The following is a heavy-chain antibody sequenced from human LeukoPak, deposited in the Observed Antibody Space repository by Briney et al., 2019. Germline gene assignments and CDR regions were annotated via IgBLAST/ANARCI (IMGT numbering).Heavy chain of an antibody. V-gene: IGHV1-18*01. D-gene: IGHD3-10*01. J-gene: IGHJ4*02. Sequence: ATVKVSCKASGYTFTSYGISWVRQAPGQGLEWMGWISAYNGNTNYAQKLQGRVTMTTDTSTSTAYMELRSLRSDDTAVYYCARILQEGFGELFSTPDYWGQGTLVTVSS. CDR2: ISAYNGNT. CDR1: GYTFTSYG. CDR3: ARILQEGFGELFSTPDY.